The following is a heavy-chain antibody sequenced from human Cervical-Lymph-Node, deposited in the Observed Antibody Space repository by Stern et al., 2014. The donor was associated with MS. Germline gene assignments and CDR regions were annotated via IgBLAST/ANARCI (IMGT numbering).Heavy chain of an antibody. D-gene: IGHD6-6*01. V-gene: IGHV1-46*04. CDR1: GYTFTRNY. CDR2: VNPRCGGT. J-gene: IGHJ6*02. CDR3: ARRGSSGFSYGFDV. Sequence: VQLVQSGAEVKKPGASVKVSCKASGYTFTRNYVHWVLQAPGQGLAWIGTVNPRCGGTSYAHTLQGTVTMTRDTSTNTAYMELSSLRFEDTAVYYCARRGSSGFSYGFDVWGQGTTVTVSS.